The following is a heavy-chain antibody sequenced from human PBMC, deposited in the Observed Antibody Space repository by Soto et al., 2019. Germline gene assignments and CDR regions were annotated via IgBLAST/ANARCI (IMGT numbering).Heavy chain of an antibody. CDR2: ISYEGSNK. J-gene: IGHJ4*02. V-gene: IGHV3-30-3*01. D-gene: IGHD6-6*01. Sequence: GGSLRLSCAASGFTFSSYAMHWVRQAPGKGLEWVAVISYEGSNKYYADSVKGRFTLSRDYSKNTLYLQMNRLRAEDTAFYYCARPPPLEPVHFDYWGQGTLVTVSS. CDR3: ARPPPLEPVHFDY. CDR1: GFTFSSYA.